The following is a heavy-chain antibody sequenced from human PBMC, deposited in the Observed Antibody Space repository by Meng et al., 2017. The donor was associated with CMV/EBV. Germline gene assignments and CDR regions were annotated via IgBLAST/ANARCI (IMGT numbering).Heavy chain of an antibody. J-gene: IGHJ3*02. Sequence: SVKVSCKASGGTFSSYAISWVRQAPGQGLEWMGGIIPILGIATYAQKFQGRVTITADKSTSTAYMELSSLRSEDTAVYYCARPTRGGAFDIWGQGTMVTVSS. CDR3: ARPTRGGAFDI. V-gene: IGHV1-69*10. CDR2: IIPILGIA. D-gene: IGHD1-26*01. CDR1: GGTFSSYA.